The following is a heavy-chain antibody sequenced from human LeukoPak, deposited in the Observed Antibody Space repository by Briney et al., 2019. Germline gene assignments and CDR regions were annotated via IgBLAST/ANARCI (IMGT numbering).Heavy chain of an antibody. J-gene: IGHJ3*02. V-gene: IGHV1-46*01. CDR3: ARDQVAFLAFDI. Sequence: GASVKVSCKASGYTFTSYYMHWVRRAPGQGLEWMGIINPSGGSTSYAQKFQGRVTMTRDTSTSTVYMELSSLRSEDTAVYYCARDQVAFLAFDIWGQGTMVTVSS. CDR2: INPSGGST. CDR1: GYTFTSYY.